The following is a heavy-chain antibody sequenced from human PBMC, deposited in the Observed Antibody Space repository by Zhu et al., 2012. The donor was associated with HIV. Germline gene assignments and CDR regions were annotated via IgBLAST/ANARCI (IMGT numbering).Heavy chain of an antibody. V-gene: IGHV4-39*07. CDR3: ASSTAGFDY. Sequence: QVQLQESGPGLVKPSETLSLTCTVSGGSISSSNYYWGWIRQPPGKGLEWIGSIYYSGSTYYNPSLKSRVTISVDTSKNQFSLKLSSVTAADTAVFYCASSTAGFDYWGQGPWSPSPQ. D-gene: IGHD4-17*01. CDR2: IYYSGST. J-gene: IGHJ4*02. CDR1: GGSISSSNYY.